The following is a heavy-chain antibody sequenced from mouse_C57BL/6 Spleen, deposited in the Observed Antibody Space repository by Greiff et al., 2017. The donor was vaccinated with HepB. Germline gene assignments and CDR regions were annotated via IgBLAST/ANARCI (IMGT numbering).Heavy chain of an antibody. J-gene: IGHJ4*01. V-gene: IGHV5-17*01. CDR3: AMVRSYYYGSSWDYYAMDY. Sequence: EVKLMESGGGLVKPGGSLKLSCAASGFTFSDYGMHWVRQAPEKGLEWVAYISSGSSTIYYADTVKGRFTISRDNAKKTLFLQMTSLRSEDTAMYYCAMVRSYYYGSSWDYYAMDYWGQGTSVTVSS. CDR2: ISSGSSTI. CDR1: GFTFSDYG. D-gene: IGHD1-1*01.